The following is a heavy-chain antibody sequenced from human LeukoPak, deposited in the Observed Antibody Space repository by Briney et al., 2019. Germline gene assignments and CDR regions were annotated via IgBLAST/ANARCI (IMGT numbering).Heavy chain of an antibody. CDR1: GFTFGEYA. D-gene: IGHD1-26*01. CDR3: SRAQTEVGAKYYFDY. CDR2: IRSKGYSRTT. Sequence: PGGSLRLSCTASGFTFGEYALNWVRQAPGKGLEWVGFIRSKGYSRTTEYAASVEGRFTISRDDSKSIAYLQMNSLKTEDTAVYYCSRAQTEVGAKYYFDYWGQGTLVTVSS. J-gene: IGHJ4*02. V-gene: IGHV3-49*04.